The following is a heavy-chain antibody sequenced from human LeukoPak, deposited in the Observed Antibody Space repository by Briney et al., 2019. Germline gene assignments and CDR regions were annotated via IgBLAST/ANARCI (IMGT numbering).Heavy chain of an antibody. CDR3: ARGPYYDYVWGSYRYIVDY. CDR2: IYYSGST. CDR1: GGSISSGGYS. V-gene: IGHV4-30-4*08. J-gene: IGHJ4*02. D-gene: IGHD3-16*02. Sequence: SETLSLTCAVSGGSISSGGYSWSWIRQPPGKGLEWIGYIYYSGSTYYNPSLKSRVTISVDTSKNQFSLKLSSVTAADTAVYYCARGPYYDYVWGSYRYIVDYWGQGTLVTVSS.